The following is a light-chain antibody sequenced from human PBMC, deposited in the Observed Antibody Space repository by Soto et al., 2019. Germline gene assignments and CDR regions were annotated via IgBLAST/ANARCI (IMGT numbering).Light chain of an antibody. Sequence: QSALTQTASVSGSPGQSITISCTGTNSDVGSYNLVSWYRQHPGTAPKLLIYEVNKRPSGVSNRFSGSKSGNTASLTISGLQTEDEADYYCCSYEGGSTSLLFGGGTKLTVL. CDR3: CSYEGGSTSLL. V-gene: IGLV2-23*02. CDR1: NSDVGSYNL. CDR2: EVN. J-gene: IGLJ3*02.